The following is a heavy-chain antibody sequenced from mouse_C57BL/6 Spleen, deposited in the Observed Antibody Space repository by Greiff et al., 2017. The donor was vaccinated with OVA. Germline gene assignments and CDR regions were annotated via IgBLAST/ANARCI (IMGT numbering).Heavy chain of an antibody. CDR1: GFSLTSYG. CDR3: ASKKTGSYAMDY. D-gene: IGHD4-1*01. Sequence: VQLQQSGPGLVQPSQSLSITCTVSGFSLTSYGVHWVRQSPGKGLEWLGVIWSGGSTDYNAAFISRLSISKDNSKSQVFFKMNSLQADDTAIYYCASKKTGSYAMDYWGQGTSVTVSS. CDR2: IWSGGST. J-gene: IGHJ4*01. V-gene: IGHV2-2*01.